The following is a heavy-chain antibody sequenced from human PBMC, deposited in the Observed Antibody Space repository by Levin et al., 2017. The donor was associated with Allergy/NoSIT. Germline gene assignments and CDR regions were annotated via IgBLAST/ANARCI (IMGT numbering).Heavy chain of an antibody. D-gene: IGHD2-8*01. V-gene: IGHV6-1*01. CDR1: GDSVSSNSAA. Sequence: SQTLSLPCAISGDSVSSNSAAWNWIRQSPSRGLEWLGRTYYRSQWYNYYAVSVQSRITINPDTSKNQLSLQLNSVTPEDTAVYYCARSNTGRMVPDYYFDYWGQGILVTVSS. CDR2: TYYRSQWYN. J-gene: IGHJ4*02. CDR3: ARSNTGRMVPDYYFDY.